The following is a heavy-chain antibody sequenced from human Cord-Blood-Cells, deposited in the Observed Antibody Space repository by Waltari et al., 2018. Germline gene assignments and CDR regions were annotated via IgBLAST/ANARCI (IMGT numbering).Heavy chain of an antibody. V-gene: IGHV3-74*01. CDR3: ARVAVYGDVFDY. D-gene: IGHD4-17*01. J-gene: IGHJ4*02. Sequence: EVQLVESGGGLVQPGGSLRLSCAASGFTFSSYWMHWVRQAPGKGLVWVSRINSDGSSTSYADSVKGQFTISRDNAKNTLYLQMNSLRAEDTAVYYCARVAVYGDVFDYWGQGTLVTVSS. CDR2: INSDGSST. CDR1: GFTFSSYW.